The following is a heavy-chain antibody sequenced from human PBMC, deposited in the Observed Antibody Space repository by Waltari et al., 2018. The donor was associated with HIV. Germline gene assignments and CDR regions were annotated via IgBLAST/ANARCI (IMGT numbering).Heavy chain of an antibody. V-gene: IGHV4-39*01. CDR3: ARHALRVGAAYWNFDL. Sequence: LQLQASGPGLVKPSATLSLTCTVSGGSVSSRRYFWGWIRQPPGKGLEWFGRIYYTGRAYYNPSLKSQVTISADTSKNQFSLKVTSVTAADTAVYYCARHALRVGAAYWNFDLWGRGTLVTVSS. D-gene: IGHD1-26*01. J-gene: IGHJ2*01. CDR1: GGSVSSRRYF. CDR2: IYYTGRA.